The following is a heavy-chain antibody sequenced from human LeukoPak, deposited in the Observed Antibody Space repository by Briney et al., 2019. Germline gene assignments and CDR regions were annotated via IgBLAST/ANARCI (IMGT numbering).Heavy chain of an antibody. CDR2: IKQDGSEM. J-gene: IGHJ4*02. D-gene: IGHD3-3*01. CDR1: GFTFRSYW. CDR3: TRDRTIQPYDY. V-gene: IGHV3-7*01. Sequence: GGSLRLSCAASGFTFRSYWMDWVRQAPGKGLEWGANIKQDGSEMYYVDSVKGRFTISRDNTRNSLFLHMSSLRVEDTAVYYCTRDRTIQPYDYWGQGTLVTVSS.